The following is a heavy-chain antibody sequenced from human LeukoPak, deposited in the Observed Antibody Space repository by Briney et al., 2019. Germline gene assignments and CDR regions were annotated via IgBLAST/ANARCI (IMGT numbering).Heavy chain of an antibody. V-gene: IGHV3-23*01. D-gene: IGHD6-13*01. J-gene: IGHJ3*02. Sequence: SGGSLRLSCAASGFTFSSYAMSWVRQAPGKGLEWVSAISGSGGSTYYADSVKGRFTISRDNSKNTLYLQMNSLRAEDTAVYYCAKGGGSSWLYDAFDIWGQGTMVTVSS. CDR3: AKGGGSSWLYDAFDI. CDR1: GFTFSSYA. CDR2: ISGSGGST.